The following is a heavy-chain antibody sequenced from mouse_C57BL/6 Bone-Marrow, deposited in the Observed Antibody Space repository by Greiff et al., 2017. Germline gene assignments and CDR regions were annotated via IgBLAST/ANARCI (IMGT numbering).Heavy chain of an antibody. CDR1: GFTFNTYA. V-gene: IGHV10-3*01. Sequence: EVHLVESGGGLVQPKGSLKLSCAASGFTFNTYAMHWVRQAPGTGLEWVARIRSKSSNYATYYADSVKDRFTISRDDSQSMLYLQMNNLKTEDTAMYYCVRSGAYYSNWGFADWGQGTLVTVSA. J-gene: IGHJ3*01. CDR2: IRSKSSNYAT. CDR3: VRSGAYYSNWGFAD. D-gene: IGHD2-5*01.